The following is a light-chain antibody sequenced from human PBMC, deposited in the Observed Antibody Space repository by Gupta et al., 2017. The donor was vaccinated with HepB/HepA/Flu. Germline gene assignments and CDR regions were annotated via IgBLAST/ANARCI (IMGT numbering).Light chain of an antibody. CDR1: QSLLHSDGITY. V-gene: IGKV2-30*02. CDR3: MQGTHWQWT. Sequence: DAVMTQSPLSLAVTLGESSSLSCRSSQSLLHSDGITYLAWFLQRPGQSPRRLIYKVSNRAFGVPDRFSGSGTGTDFTLRISSVEAEDVGVYYCMQGTHWQWTFGQGTKVEI. CDR2: KVS. J-gene: IGKJ1*01.